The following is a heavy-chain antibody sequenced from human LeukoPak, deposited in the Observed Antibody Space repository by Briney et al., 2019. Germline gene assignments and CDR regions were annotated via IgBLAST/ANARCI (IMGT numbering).Heavy chain of an antibody. J-gene: IGHJ4*02. V-gene: IGHV3-23*01. Sequence: GGSLRLSCAASGFTFSSYAMSWVRQAPGKGLEWVSAISGSGGSTYYADSVKGRFTISRDNSKNTLYLQMNSLRAEDTAVYYCAKDLYYDSSGYRFDYWGQGTLVTVSS. CDR3: AKDLYYDSSGYRFDY. CDR1: GFTFSSYA. CDR2: ISGSGGST. D-gene: IGHD3-22*01.